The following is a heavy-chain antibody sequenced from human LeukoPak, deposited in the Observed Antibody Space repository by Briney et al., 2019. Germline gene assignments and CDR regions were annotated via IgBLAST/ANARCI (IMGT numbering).Heavy chain of an antibody. D-gene: IGHD4-17*01. CDR1: GFTFSTYA. CDR2: ISGSGGSI. CDR3: ARVRAMTTVTSDPFQH. J-gene: IGHJ1*01. Sequence: GGSLRLSCAASGFTFSTYAMIWVRQAPGKGLEWVSVISGSGGSIDYADSVKGRFTISRDNSKNTLYLQMNSLRAEDTAIYYCARVRAMTTVTSDPFQHWGQGTLVTVSS. V-gene: IGHV3-23*01.